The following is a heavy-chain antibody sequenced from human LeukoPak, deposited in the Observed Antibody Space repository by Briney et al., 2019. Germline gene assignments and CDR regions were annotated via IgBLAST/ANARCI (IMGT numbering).Heavy chain of an antibody. J-gene: IGHJ4*02. V-gene: IGHV3-66*01. CDR2: IYSGGST. Sequence: PGGSLRLSCEASGFTVSSNYMSWVRQAPGKGLEWVSIIYSGGSTYYADSVKGRFTISRDNSKNTLYLRMNSLRAEDTAVYYCARATIAVAGYFDNWGQGTLVTVSS. D-gene: IGHD6-19*01. CDR1: GFTVSSNY. CDR3: ARATIAVAGYFDN.